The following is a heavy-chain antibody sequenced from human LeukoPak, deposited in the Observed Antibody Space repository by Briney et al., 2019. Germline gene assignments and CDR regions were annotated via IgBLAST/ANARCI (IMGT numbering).Heavy chain of an antibody. J-gene: IGHJ6*03. CDR2: IYPGDSDT. CDR1: GYSFTSYW. V-gene: IGHV5-51*01. Sequence: GEALKISCKGSGYSFTSYWIGWVRQRPGKGLEWMGIIYPGDSDTRYSPSFQGQVTISVDKSISTAYLQWSSLKASDTAMYYCARLRLMYYYGSGARYYYYYYYMDVWGKGTTVTISS. D-gene: IGHD3-10*01. CDR3: ARLRLMYYYGSGARYYYYYYYMDV.